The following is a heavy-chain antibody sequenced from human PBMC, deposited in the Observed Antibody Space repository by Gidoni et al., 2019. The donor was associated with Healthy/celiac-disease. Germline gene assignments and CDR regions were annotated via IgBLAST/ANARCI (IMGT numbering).Heavy chain of an antibody. J-gene: IGHJ6*02. V-gene: IGHV1-69*01. CDR3: ARDGRDIVATITPRARYYYYYGMDV. CDR2: IIPIFGTA. Sequence: QVQLVQSGAEVKKPGSSVKVSCKASGGTFRSYAISWVRQAPGQGREWMGGIIPIFGTANYAQKFQGRVTITADESTSTAYMELSSLRSEDTAVYYCARDGRDIVATITPRARYYYYYGMDVWGQGTTVTVSS. CDR1: GGTFRSYA. D-gene: IGHD5-12*01.